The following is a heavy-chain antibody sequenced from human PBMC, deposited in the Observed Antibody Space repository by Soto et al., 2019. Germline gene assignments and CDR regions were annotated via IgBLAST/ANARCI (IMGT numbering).Heavy chain of an antibody. Sequence: GASVKVSCKASGYTFTSYDINWVRQATGQGLEWMGWMNPNSGNTGYAQKFQGRVTMTRDTSISTAYMELSRLRSDDTAVYYCARESQQLARGWFDPWGQGTLVTVSS. V-gene: IGHV1-8*01. D-gene: IGHD6-13*01. CDR2: MNPNSGNT. J-gene: IGHJ5*02. CDR3: ARESQQLARGWFDP. CDR1: GYTFTSYD.